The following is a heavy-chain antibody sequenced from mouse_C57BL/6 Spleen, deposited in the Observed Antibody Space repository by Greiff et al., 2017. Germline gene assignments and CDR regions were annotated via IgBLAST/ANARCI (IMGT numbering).Heavy chain of an antibody. CDR3: ARLNGTRWAFC. D-gene: IGHD4-1*01. CDR1: GYTFTSYW. V-gene: IGHV1-69*01. J-gene: IGHJ3*01. Sequence: QVQLQQPGAELVMPGASVKLSCKASGYTFTSYWMHWVKQRPGQGLEWIGEIDPSDSYTNYNQKFKGKSTLTVDKSSSTAYMQLSSLTSEDSAVYYCARLNGTRWAFCWGQATLVTVSA. CDR2: IDPSDSYT.